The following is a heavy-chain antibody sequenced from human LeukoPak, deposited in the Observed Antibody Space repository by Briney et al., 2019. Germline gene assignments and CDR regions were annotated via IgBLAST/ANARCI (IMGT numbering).Heavy chain of an antibody. CDR3: ARGGFNYDFWSGYPYYFDY. D-gene: IGHD3-3*01. CDR2: ISTSGSTI. V-gene: IGHV3-48*03. CDR1: GFTFSTYA. Sequence: PGGSLRLSCAASGFTFSTYAMTWVRQAPGKGLEWLSYISTSGSTIVYADSVKGRFTISRDNAKNSLYLQMNSLRAEDTAVYYCARGGFNYDFWSGYPYYFDYWGQGTLVTVSS. J-gene: IGHJ4*02.